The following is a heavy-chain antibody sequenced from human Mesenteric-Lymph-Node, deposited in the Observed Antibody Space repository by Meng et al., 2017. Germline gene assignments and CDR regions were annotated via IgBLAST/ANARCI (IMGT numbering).Heavy chain of an antibody. D-gene: IGHD2/OR15-2a*01. CDR2: IYYSGSST. CDR3: ARGPTVKYFDY. V-gene: IGHV4-59*01. CDR1: GGSISGFY. Sequence: SETLSLTCTVSGGSISGFYWSWLRQSPGKGLEWIGYIYYSGSSTNYNPSLKSRVTISVDTSKNQFSLNLSSVTAADTAVYYCARGPTVKYFDYWGQGTQVTVSS. J-gene: IGHJ4*02.